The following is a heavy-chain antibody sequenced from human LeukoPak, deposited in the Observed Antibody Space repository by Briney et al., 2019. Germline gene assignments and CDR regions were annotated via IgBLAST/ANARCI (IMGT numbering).Heavy chain of an antibody. D-gene: IGHD3-22*01. V-gene: IGHV4-30-2*01. Sequence: SETLSLTCAVSGGSISSGGYSWSWIRQPPGKGLEWIGYIYHSGSTYYNPSLKSRATISVDRSKNQFSLKLSSVTAADTAVYYCARSPGITMIVDRLWFDPWGQGTLVTVSS. CDR2: IYHSGST. J-gene: IGHJ5*02. CDR1: GGSISSGGYS. CDR3: ARSPGITMIVDRLWFDP.